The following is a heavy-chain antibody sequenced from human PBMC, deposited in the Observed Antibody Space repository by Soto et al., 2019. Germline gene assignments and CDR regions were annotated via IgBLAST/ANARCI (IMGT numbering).Heavy chain of an antibody. CDR3: ARDSGSGSYLERGSFDY. J-gene: IGHJ4*02. Sequence: GESLKISCAASGFTFSSYWMSWVRQAPGKGLEWVANIKQDGSEKYYVDSVKGRFTISRDNAKNSLYLQMNSLRAEDTAVYYCARDSGSGSYLERGSFDYWGQGTLVTVSS. D-gene: IGHD1-26*01. V-gene: IGHV3-7*01. CDR1: GFTFSSYW. CDR2: IKQDGSEK.